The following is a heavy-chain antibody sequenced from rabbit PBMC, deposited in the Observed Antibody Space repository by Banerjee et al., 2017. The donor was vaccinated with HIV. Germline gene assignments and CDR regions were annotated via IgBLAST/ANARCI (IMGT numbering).Heavy chain of an antibody. CDR3: ARWDSGWNFNL. D-gene: IGHD1-1*01. CDR2: IYAGISDST. J-gene: IGHJ4*01. Sequence: LEESGGDLVKPGASLTLTCTGSGFTLSDYWMCWVRQAPGKGLEWIACIYAGISDSTYYASWAKGRFTISKTSSTTVTLQMTSLTAADTATYFCARWDSGWNFNLWGPGTLVTVS. CDR1: GFTLSDYW. V-gene: IGHV1S40*01.